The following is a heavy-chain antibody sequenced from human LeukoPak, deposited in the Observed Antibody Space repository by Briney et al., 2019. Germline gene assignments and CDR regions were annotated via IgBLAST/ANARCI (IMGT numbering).Heavy chain of an antibody. V-gene: IGHV3-48*03. CDR1: GFTFSTYE. CDR2: ITSSGSPI. Sequence: GGSLRLSCAASGFTFSTYEMNWVRQAPGQGLEWISFITSSGSPIYYADSVKGRFTISRDNAKNSLYLQMNSLRADDTAMYYCASMTTVTLDDAFDLWGQGTMVTVSS. CDR3: ASMTTVTLDDAFDL. D-gene: IGHD4-17*01. J-gene: IGHJ3*01.